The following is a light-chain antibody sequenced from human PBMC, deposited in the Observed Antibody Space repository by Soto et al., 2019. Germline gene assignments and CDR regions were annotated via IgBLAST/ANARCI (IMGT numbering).Light chain of an antibody. CDR2: EDT. CDR3: CSSAGDTLVV. V-gene: IGLV2-23*01. CDR1: SSDVGSYNT. Sequence: QSALTQPASVSGSSGQSITISCTGTSSDVGSYNTVSWYQQHPGKAPKLMVFEDTERPSGVSHRFSASKSGNTAYLSISGLQAEDEAYYYGCSSAGDTLVVFGGGTKLTVL. J-gene: IGLJ2*01.